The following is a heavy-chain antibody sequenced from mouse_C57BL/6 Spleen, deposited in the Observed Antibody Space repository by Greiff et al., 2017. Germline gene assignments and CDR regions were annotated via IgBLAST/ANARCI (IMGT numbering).Heavy chain of an antibody. CDR3: ARNYYGSSGYYAMDY. Sequence: VKPGASVKISCKVSGYTFTDHTIHWMKQRPEQGLEWIGYIYPRDGSTKYNEKFKGKATLTADKSSSTAYMQLNSLTSEDSAVYFCARNYYGSSGYYAMDYWGQGTSVTVSS. CDR1: GYTFTDHT. CDR2: IYPRDGST. D-gene: IGHD1-1*01. J-gene: IGHJ4*01. V-gene: IGHV1-78*01.